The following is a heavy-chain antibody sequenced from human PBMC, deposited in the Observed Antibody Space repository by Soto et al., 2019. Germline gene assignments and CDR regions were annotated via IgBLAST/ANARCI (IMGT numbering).Heavy chain of an antibody. CDR2: INSDGSST. Sequence: GGSLRLSCAASGFTFSSYWMHWVRQAPGKGLVWVSRINSDGSSTSYADSVKGRFTISRDNAKNTLYLQMNSLRAEDTAVYYCARDGYSSSHNDYYYYMDVWGKGTTVTVSS. CDR3: ARDGYSSSHNDYYYYMDV. J-gene: IGHJ6*03. D-gene: IGHD6-6*01. CDR1: GFTFSSYW. V-gene: IGHV3-74*01.